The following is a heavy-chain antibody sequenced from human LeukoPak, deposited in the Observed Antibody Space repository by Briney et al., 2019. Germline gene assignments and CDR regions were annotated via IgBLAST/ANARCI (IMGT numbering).Heavy chain of an antibody. D-gene: IGHD6-13*01. CDR2: IYPLDSDV. J-gene: IGHJ4*02. CDR1: GYTFSSYW. Sequence: GESLKISCQASGYTFSSYWIAWVRQMPGKGLECMGLIYPLDSDVRHSPALQGQVTISADKSTSTAYLQWSSLKASDTAMYYCARARRSSTPEVGDVFKTWYFFEYWGQGALVTVSS. CDR3: ARARRSSTPEVGDVFKTWYFFEY. V-gene: IGHV5-51*01.